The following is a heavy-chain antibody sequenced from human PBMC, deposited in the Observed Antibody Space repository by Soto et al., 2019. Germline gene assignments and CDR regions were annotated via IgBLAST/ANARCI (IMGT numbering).Heavy chain of an antibody. CDR3: ARGYDTALAPIF. CDR1: VGSFISYH. D-gene: IGHD5-18*01. V-gene: IGHV4-34*01. CDR2: INHLTTT. Sequence: PSETLSLTCAFYVGSFISYHWSWIRQTPGKGLEWIGEINHLTTTNYNPSLKSRVIISLDTPKNQFSLKLSSVTAADTAVYYCARGYDTALAPIFWGQGILVTVSS. J-gene: IGHJ4*02.